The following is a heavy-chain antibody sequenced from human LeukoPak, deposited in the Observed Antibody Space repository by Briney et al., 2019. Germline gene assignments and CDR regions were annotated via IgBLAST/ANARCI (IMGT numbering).Heavy chain of an antibody. CDR1: GYTFTGYA. CDR3: ARGAIYDYVWGSYRPHYYFDY. CDR2: INACNGNT. J-gene: IGHJ4*02. Sequence: ASVKVSCKASGYTFTGYAMHWVRQAPGQRLEWMGWINACNGNTKYSQKFQGRVTITRDTSASTAYMELSSLRSEDTAVYYCARGAIYDYVWGSYRPHYYFDYWGQGTLVTVSS. V-gene: IGHV1-3*01. D-gene: IGHD3-16*02.